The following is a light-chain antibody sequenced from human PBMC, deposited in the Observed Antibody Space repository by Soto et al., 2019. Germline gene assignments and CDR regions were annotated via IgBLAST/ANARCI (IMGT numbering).Light chain of an antibody. CDR3: SSYSSSSTGCERNPLYV. CDR1: SSDVGGYNY. CDR2: EVS. V-gene: IGLV2-14*01. Sequence: QSVLTQPASVSGSPGQSITISCTGTSSDVGGYNYVSWYQQHPGKAPKLMIYEVSNRPSGVSNRFSVSKSANTSSLPISRIQAENEADYYCSSYSSSSTGCERNPLYVFGTGTKVTVL. J-gene: IGLJ1*01.